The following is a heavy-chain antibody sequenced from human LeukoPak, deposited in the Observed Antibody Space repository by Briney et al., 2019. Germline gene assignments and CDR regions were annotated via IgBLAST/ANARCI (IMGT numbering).Heavy chain of an antibody. D-gene: IGHD6-13*01. CDR3: AREGIWQQLDGYYFDY. J-gene: IGHJ4*02. V-gene: IGHV3-11*04. CDR1: GFTFGDYY. Sequence: GGSLRLSCAASGFTFGDYYMSWIRQAPGKGLEWDSYISSSGNTIYYADSVKGRFTISRDNAKNSLCLQMNSLRAEDTAVYYCAREGIWQQLDGYYFDYWGQGTLVTVSS. CDR2: ISSSGNTI.